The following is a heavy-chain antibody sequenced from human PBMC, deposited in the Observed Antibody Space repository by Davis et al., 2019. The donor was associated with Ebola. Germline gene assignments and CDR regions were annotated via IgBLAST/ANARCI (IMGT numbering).Heavy chain of an antibody. Sequence: PGGSLRLSCVTSGFTFTSYSFNWIRQTPGKGLEWIAHINTRGDARVYADSVKGRFTISRDNSKNTLSLQMNSLDTEDTAVYYCAGAVAGTEDFQYWGQGTLVTVSS. V-gene: IGHV3-48*01. D-gene: IGHD6-19*01. CDR1: GFTFTSYS. CDR2: INTRGDAR. J-gene: IGHJ4*02. CDR3: AGAVAGTEDFQY.